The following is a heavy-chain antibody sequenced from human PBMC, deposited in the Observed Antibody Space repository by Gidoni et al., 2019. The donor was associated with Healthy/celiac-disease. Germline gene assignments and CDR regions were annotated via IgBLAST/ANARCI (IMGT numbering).Heavy chain of an antibody. CDR1: GGSISSSSYY. CDR2: IYYSGST. D-gene: IGHD5-18*01. J-gene: IGHJ4*02. V-gene: IGHV4-39*01. Sequence: QLQLQESGPGLVKPSETLSLTCTVSGGSISSSSYYWGWIRQPPGKGLEWIGSIYYSGSTYYNPSLKSRVTISVDTSKNQFSLKLSSVTAADTAVYYCARQDTAMVSLDYWGQGTLVTVSS. CDR3: ARQDTAMVSLDY.